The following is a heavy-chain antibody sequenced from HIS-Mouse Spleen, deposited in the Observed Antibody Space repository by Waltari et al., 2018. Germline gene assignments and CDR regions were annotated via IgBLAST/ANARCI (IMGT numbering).Heavy chain of an antibody. V-gene: IGHV3-30*18. CDR3: AKTTDLGMGYFDY. Sequence: QVQLVESGGGVVEPGRSLRLSGAAAGFTFSSYGLSWFREAPGKGLEWVAVISYDGSNKYYADSVKGRFTISRDNSKNTLYLQMNSLRAEDTAVYYCAKTTDLGMGYFDYWGQGTLVTVSS. J-gene: IGHJ4*02. D-gene: IGHD7-27*01. CDR1: GFTFSSYG. CDR2: ISYDGSNK.